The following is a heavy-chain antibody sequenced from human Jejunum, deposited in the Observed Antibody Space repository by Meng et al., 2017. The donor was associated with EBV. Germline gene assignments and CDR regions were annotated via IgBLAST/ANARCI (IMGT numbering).Heavy chain of an antibody. CDR1: GYTFTTHH. V-gene: IGHV1-8*01. CDR3: ARGDGYNLY. D-gene: IGHD5-24*01. Sequence: LLPSGRDEKKPGAPVKVSCKASGYTFTTHHINWGRQATGQGLEYMGWMSPDNGDTGYAQNFQGRLTMTRDTSISTAYMELSSLTSDDTAVYYCARGDGYNLYWGQGTLVTVSS. CDR2: MSPDNGDT. J-gene: IGHJ4*02.